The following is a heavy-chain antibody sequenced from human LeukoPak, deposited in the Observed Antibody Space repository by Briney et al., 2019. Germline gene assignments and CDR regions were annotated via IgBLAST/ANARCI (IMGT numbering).Heavy chain of an antibody. Sequence: GGSLRLSCAASGFTFSSYSMNWVRQAPGKGLEWVSYISSSGSTIYYADSVKGRFTISRDNAKNSLYLQMNSLRAEDTAVYYCAKDPSSGWYKFYYMDVWGKGTTVTVSS. V-gene: IGHV3-48*04. CDR2: ISSSGSTI. D-gene: IGHD6-19*01. CDR3: AKDPSSGWYKFYYMDV. CDR1: GFTFSSYS. J-gene: IGHJ6*03.